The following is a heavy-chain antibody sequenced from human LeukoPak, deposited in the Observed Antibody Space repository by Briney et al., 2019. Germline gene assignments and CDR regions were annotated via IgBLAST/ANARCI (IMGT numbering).Heavy chain of an antibody. V-gene: IGHV1-2*02. CDR2: INPNSGDT. J-gene: IGHJ4*02. CDR3: ARGVSGWYVVDF. Sequence: ASVKVSCKASGYTFTSYYMHWVRQTPGQGLEWMGWINPNSGDTNYIQKFQGRVTMTRDTSISTAYMELSRLRYDDTAAYYCARGVSGWYVVDFWGQGTLVTVSS. CDR1: GYTFTSYY. D-gene: IGHD6-19*01.